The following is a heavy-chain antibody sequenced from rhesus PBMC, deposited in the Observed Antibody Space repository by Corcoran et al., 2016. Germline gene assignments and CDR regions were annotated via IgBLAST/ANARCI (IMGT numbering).Heavy chain of an antibody. CDR2: LYGSGGSN. Sequence: QVQLQESGPGLVKPSETLSLTCDVSGYSISSGYYWGWLRQPPGKGLAWLGILYGSGGSNYLNPSLKSRVTLSVDTSKNQFSLKLSSVTAADTAVYYCARVGSSWSEWDTVGTEWYFDLWGPGTPITISS. V-gene: IGHV4S14*01. CDR3: ARVGSSWSEWDTVGTEWYFDL. CDR1: GYSISSGYY. J-gene: IGHJ2*01. D-gene: IGHD5-42*01.